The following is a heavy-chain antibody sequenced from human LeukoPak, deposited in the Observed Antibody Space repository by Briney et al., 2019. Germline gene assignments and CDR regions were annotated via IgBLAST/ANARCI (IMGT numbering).Heavy chain of an antibody. J-gene: IGHJ6*02. CDR3: ARVLGYSYGTLIYYGMDV. V-gene: IGHV3-74*01. Sequence: GGSLRLSCAASGFTFSSHWMHWVRQAPGKGLVWVSRINSDGSSTSYADSVKGRFTISRDNAKNTLYLQMNSLRAEDTAVYYCARVLGYSYGTLIYYGMDVWGQGTTVTVSS. CDR1: GFTFSSHW. D-gene: IGHD5-18*01. CDR2: INSDGSST.